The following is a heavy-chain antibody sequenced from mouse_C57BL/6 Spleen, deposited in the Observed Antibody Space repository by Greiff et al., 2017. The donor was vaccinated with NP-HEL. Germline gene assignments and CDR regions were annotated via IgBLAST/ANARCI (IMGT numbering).Heavy chain of an antibody. V-gene: IGHV2-6-1*01. J-gene: IGHJ4*01. D-gene: IGHD2-3*01. Sequence: QVQLKQSGPGLVAPSQSLSITCTVSGFSLTSYGVHWVRQPPGKGLEWLVVIWSDGSTTYNSALKSRLSISKDNSKSQVVLKMNSLQTDDTAMYYCARHLYDGYYNYAMDYWGQGTSVTVSS. CDR2: IWSDGST. CDR1: GFSLTSYG. CDR3: ARHLYDGYYNYAMDY.